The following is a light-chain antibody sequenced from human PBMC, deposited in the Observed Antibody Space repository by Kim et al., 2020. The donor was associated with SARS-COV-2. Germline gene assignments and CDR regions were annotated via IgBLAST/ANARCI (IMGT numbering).Light chain of an antibody. CDR1: QNVNTW. V-gene: IGKV1-5*01. Sequence: DIQMTQSPSTLSASVGDRVTITCRASQNVNTWLAWYQQRPGKAPQVLISDASNLESGVPSRFRGRGSGTEFTLTISSLQPEDFAVYYCQQYNDHERTFGGGTKVDIK. CDR3: QQYNDHERT. CDR2: DAS. J-gene: IGKJ4*01.